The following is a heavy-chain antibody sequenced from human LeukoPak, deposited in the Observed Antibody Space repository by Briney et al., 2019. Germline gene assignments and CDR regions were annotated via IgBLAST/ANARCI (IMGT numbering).Heavy chain of an antibody. CDR3: ARGVGYCSSTSCYASPTDY. Sequence: GGSLRLSCAAYGITFSSYSMNWVRQAPGKGLEWVSSNSSSSSYIYYADSVKGRFTISRDNATNSLYLQMNSLRAEDTAVYYCARGVGYCSSTSCYASPTDYWGQGTLVTVSS. J-gene: IGHJ4*02. D-gene: IGHD2-2*01. CDR2: NSSSSSYI. CDR1: GITFSSYS. V-gene: IGHV3-21*01.